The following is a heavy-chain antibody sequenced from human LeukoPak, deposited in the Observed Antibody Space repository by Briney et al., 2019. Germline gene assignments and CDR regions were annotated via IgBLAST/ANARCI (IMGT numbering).Heavy chain of an antibody. CDR3: ARDSAPTYYSGTYYFEY. J-gene: IGHJ4*02. CDR2: INPSGGST. Sequence: ASVKVSCKASGYTFAIYYMHWVRQAPGQGLEWMGIINPSGGSTTYAQKFQGRVTMTRDTSTSTVYVELSSLRSEDTAVYYCARDSAPTYYSGTYYFEYWGQGTLVTVSS. CDR1: GYTFAIYY. D-gene: IGHD1-26*01. V-gene: IGHV1-46*01.